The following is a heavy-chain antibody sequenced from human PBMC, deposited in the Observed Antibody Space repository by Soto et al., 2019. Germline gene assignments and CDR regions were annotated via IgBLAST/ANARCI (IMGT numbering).Heavy chain of an antibody. V-gene: IGHV3-30*19. CDR3: ARDSDTNSYYSLLDY. CDR2: IWYDGSKT. Sequence: QVQLVESGGGVVQSGRSLRLSCVTYGYRFPGYGMHWVRQAPGKGLEWVAVIWYDGSKTYYADSVQGRFSISRDSAKNTVYLQMNILRDEDTAVYYCARDSDTNSYYSLLDYWCQGTLVTVS. CDR1: GYRFPGYG. D-gene: IGHD3-22*01. J-gene: IGHJ4*02.